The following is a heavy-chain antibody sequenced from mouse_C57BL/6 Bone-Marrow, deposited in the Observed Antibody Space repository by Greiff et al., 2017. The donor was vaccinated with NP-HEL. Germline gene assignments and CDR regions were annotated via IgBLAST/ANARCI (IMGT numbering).Heavy chain of an antibody. J-gene: IGHJ3*01. CDR1: GYTFTSYW. V-gene: IGHV1-72*01. D-gene: IGHD2-4*01. CDR2: IDPNSGGT. CDR3: ARGGKYYDYVWFAY. Sequence: QVQLKQPGAELVKPGASVKLSCKASGYTFTSYWMHWVKQRPGRGLEWIGRIDPNSGGTKYNEKFKSKATLTVDKPSSTAYMQLSSLTSEDSAVYYCARGGKYYDYVWFAYWGRGTLVTVSA.